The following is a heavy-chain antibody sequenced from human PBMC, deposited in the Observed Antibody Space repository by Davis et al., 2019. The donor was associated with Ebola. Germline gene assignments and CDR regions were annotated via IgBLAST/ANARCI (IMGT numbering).Heavy chain of an antibody. J-gene: IGHJ5*02. V-gene: IGHV3-66*02. Sequence: GESLKISCAASGFTVSSNYMSWVRQAPGKGLEWVSVIYSGGSTYYADSVKGRFTISRDNSKNTLYLQMNSLRAEDTAVYYCARLGIAAAGSPSSLTGGFDPWGQGTLVTVSS. CDR1: GFTVSSNY. CDR2: IYSGGST. CDR3: ARLGIAAAGSPSSLTGGFDP. D-gene: IGHD6-13*01.